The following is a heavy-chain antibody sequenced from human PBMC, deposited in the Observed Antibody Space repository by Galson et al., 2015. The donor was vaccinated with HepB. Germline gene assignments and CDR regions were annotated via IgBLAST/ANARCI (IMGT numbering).Heavy chain of an antibody. J-gene: IGHJ2*01. CDR2: ISYDGSNK. CDR3: ARVHFGLESISGYWYFDL. CDR1: GFTFSSYG. V-gene: IGHV3-30*03. D-gene: IGHD3-10*01. Sequence: SLRLSCAASGFTFSSYGIHWVRQAPGKGLEWVAVISYDGSNKYYADSVKGRFTISRDNAQNSLYLQMNSLRDEDTAVYYCARVHFGLESISGYWYFDLWGRGTLVTVSS.